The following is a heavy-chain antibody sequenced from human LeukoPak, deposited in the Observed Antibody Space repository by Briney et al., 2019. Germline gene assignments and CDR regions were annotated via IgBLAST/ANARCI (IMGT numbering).Heavy chain of an antibody. CDR2: IYHSGST. CDR1: GGSISSSNW. V-gene: IGHV4-4*02. CDR3: ARGNVLMVYAILDY. J-gene: IGHJ4*02. D-gene: IGHD2-8*01. Sequence: PSGTLSLTCAVSGGSISSSNWWSWVRQPPGKGLEWIGEIYHSGSTNYNPSLKSRVTISVDTSKNQFSLKLSSVTAADTAVYYCARGNVLMVYAILDYWGQGTLVTVSS.